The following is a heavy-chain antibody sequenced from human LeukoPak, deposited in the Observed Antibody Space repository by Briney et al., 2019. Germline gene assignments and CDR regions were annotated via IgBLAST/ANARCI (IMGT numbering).Heavy chain of an antibody. J-gene: IGHJ4*02. V-gene: IGHV1-18*01. CDR3: ARESHETREDY. CDR2: ISANNGDT. CDR1: GYTFTSYG. D-gene: IGHD1-1*01. Sequence: VASVKVSCKASGYTFTSYGISWVRQAPGQGLEWMGWISANNGDTDYQPKLQDRVTMTTDTYTSTAYMELRSLRSDDTAMYYCARESHETREDYWGQGTLVTVSS.